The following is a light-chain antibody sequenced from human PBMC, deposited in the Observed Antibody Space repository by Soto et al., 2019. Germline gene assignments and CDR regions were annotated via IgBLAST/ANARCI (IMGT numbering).Light chain of an antibody. Sequence: DIQMTQSPSSVSASVGDRVTITCRASQGISTWLAWYQHKPGKAPKLLIYAASRLQSGVPSRFSGSGSGTDFSLTICSLQPDDFATYYCLSADTFPRSFGPGNKVEIK. CDR3: LSADTFPRS. CDR2: AAS. J-gene: IGKJ3*01. CDR1: QGISTW. V-gene: IGKV1-12*01.